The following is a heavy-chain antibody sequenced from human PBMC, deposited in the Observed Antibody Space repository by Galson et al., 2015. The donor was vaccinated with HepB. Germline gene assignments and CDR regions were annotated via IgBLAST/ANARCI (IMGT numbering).Heavy chain of an antibody. J-gene: IGHJ3*02. CDR2: IYHSGST. CDR1: GYSISSGYY. CDR3: ARELRADTAMDTDAFDI. Sequence: TLSLTCTVSGYSISSGYYWGWIRQPPGKGLEWIGSIYHSGSTYYNPSLKSRVTISVDTSKNQFSLKLSSVTAADTAVYYCARELRADTAMDTDAFDIWGQGTMVTVSS. V-gene: IGHV4-38-2*02. D-gene: IGHD5-18*01.